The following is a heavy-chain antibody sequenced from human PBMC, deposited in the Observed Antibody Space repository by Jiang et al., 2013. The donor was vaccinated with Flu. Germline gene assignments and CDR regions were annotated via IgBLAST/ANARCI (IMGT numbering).Heavy chain of an antibody. Sequence: TLSLTCTVSGGSISSYYWSWIRQPPGKGLEWIGYIYYSGSTNYNPSLKSRVTISVDTSKNQFSLKLSSVTAADTAVYYCARHQYGGNGQGLDYWGQGTLVTVSS. CDR1: GGSISSYY. CDR3: ARHQYGGNGQGLDY. CDR2: IYYSGST. J-gene: IGHJ4*02. D-gene: IGHD4-23*01. V-gene: IGHV4-59*08.